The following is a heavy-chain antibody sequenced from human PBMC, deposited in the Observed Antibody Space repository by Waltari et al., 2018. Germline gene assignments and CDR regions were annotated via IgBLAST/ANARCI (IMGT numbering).Heavy chain of an antibody. J-gene: IGHJ5*02. CDR3: APWAGYSRNWFDP. CDR2: VDPEDGET. V-gene: IGHV1-69-2*01. D-gene: IGHD6-13*01. Sequence: EVQLVQSGAEVKKPGATVKISCKASGYTFTDYYMHWVQQAPGKGLEWMGRVDPEDGETIYAEKCQGRVTRTADTSTDTAYMELSSLRSEDKAVYYCAPWAGYSRNWFDPWGQGTLVTVSS. CDR1: GYTFTDYY.